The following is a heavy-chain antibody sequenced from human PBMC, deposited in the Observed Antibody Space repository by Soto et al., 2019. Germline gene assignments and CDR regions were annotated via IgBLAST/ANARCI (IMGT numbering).Heavy chain of an antibody. CDR2: VYWNDDK. CDR3: ARGLATLPVFAFDI. D-gene: IGHD1-1*01. J-gene: IGHJ3*02. Sequence: QITLKGSGPTLVKPTQTLTLTCTLSGISLSTSGVGLGWIRQTPGKALEWLALVYWNDDKHYSPSLKSRLTVTNDTSKNLAILTIANMAPVDTATYYCARGLATLPVFAFDIWSQGTVVTVSS. V-gene: IGHV2-5*01. CDR1: GISLSTSGVG.